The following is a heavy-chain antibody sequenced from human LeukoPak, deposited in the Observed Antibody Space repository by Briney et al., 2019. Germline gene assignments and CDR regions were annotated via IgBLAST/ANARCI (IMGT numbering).Heavy chain of an antibody. CDR2: INHSGST. CDR1: GGSFSGYY. J-gene: IGHJ6*02. Sequence: SETLSLTCAVYGGSFSGYYWSWIRQPPGKGLEWIGEINHSGSTNYNPSLKSRVTISVDTSKNQFSLKLSSVTAADTAVYYCARVAKPRITMARGVPKHYGMDVWGQGTTVTVSS. D-gene: IGHD3-10*01. CDR3: ARVAKPRITMARGVPKHYGMDV. V-gene: IGHV4-34*01.